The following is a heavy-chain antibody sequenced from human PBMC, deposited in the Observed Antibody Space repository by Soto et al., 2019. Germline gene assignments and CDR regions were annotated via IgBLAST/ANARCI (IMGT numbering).Heavy chain of an antibody. Sequence: SETLSLTCAVYGGSFSGYYWSWIRQPPGKGLEWIGEINHSGSTNYNPSLKSRVTISVDTSKNQFSLKLSSVTAADTAVYYCARVMRYSSYPTYYYYGMDVWGQGTTVT. D-gene: IGHD4-4*01. CDR1: GGSFSGYY. V-gene: IGHV4-34*01. CDR3: ARVMRYSSYPTYYYYGMDV. CDR2: INHSGST. J-gene: IGHJ6*02.